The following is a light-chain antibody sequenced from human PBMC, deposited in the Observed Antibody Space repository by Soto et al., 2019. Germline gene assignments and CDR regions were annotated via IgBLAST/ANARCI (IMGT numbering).Light chain of an antibody. J-gene: IGLJ3*02. CDR3: SSYAGSGV. Sequence: QSALTQPPSASGSPGQSVAISCTGTSSDVDGYNYVSWYQQHPGKAPKLIIYEVSRRPSGVPDRVSASKSGNTASLTVSGLQAEDEADYYCSSYAGSGVFGGGTKLTVL. V-gene: IGLV2-8*01. CDR1: SSDVDGYNY. CDR2: EVS.